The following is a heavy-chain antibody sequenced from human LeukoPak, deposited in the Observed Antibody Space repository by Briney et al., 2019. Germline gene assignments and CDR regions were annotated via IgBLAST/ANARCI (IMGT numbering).Heavy chain of an antibody. CDR2: ISTSSSYI. J-gene: IGHJ6*03. CDR3: AGAYSERYGLGYYYMDV. CDR1: GFTFSTYS. V-gene: IGHV3-21*01. D-gene: IGHD1-26*01. Sequence: SGGSLRLSCAASGFTFSTYSMNWVRQAPGKGLEWVSSISTSSSYIYYADSVKGRFTISRDNAKKSVYLQMNSLRVEDTAVYYCAGAYSERYGLGYYYMDVWGKGTTVTISS.